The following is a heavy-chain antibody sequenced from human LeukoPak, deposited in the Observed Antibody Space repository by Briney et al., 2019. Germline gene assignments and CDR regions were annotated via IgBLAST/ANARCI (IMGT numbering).Heavy chain of an antibody. V-gene: IGHV3-30*02. D-gene: IGHD2-15*01. CDR3: AKARRIEYSDFDY. J-gene: IGHJ4*02. CDR2: IRHDGSNT. CDR1: GLTFSRNC. Sequence: RSGGSLRLSCAASGLTFSRNCMHWVRQAPGKGLEWVAFIRHDGSNTHYADSVEGRFTISRDNSKNTLYLQMNSLRADDTAVYYCAKARRIEYSDFDYWGQGTLVTVSS.